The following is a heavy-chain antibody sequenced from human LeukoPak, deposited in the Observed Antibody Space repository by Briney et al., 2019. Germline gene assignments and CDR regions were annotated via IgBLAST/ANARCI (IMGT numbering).Heavy chain of an antibody. CDR3: ARGNEYYDFWSGYHYFDY. J-gene: IGHJ4*02. D-gene: IGHD3-3*01. CDR2: INPNSGGT. CDR1: GYTFTGYY. Sequence: ASVKVSCKASGYTFTGYYMHWVRQAPGQGLEWMGWINPNSGGTNYAQKFQGRVTMTRDTSISTAYMELSRLRSDDTAVYYCARGNEYYDFWSGYHYFDYWGQGTLVTVFS. V-gene: IGHV1-2*02.